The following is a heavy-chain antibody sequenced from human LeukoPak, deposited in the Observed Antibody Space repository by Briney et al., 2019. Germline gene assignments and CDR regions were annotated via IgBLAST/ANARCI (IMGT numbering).Heavy chain of an antibody. CDR3: ARERGRMVVFDI. CDR1: GGSISSSSYY. CDR2: IYYSGST. V-gene: IGHV4-39*07. D-gene: IGHD2-15*01. Sequence: PSETLSLTCTVSGGSISSSSYYWGWIRQPPGKGLEWIGSIYYSGSTYYNPSLNIRVTISVDASKNQFSLKLSSVTAADTAVSHCARERGRMVVFDIWGKGTMVTVSS. J-gene: IGHJ3*02.